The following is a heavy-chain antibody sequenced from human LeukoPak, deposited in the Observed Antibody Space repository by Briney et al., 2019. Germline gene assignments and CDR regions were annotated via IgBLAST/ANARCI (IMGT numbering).Heavy chain of an antibody. CDR2: ISGSGGST. Sequence: GGSLRLSCVASGFTFSSYWMQWVRQAPGKGLEWVSAISGSGGSTYYADSVKGRFTISRDNSKNTLYLQMNSLRAEDTAVYYCAKAMTTEKLAFDIWGQGTMVTVSS. V-gene: IGHV3-23*01. CDR1: GFTFSSYW. CDR3: AKAMTTEKLAFDI. J-gene: IGHJ3*02. D-gene: IGHD4-17*01.